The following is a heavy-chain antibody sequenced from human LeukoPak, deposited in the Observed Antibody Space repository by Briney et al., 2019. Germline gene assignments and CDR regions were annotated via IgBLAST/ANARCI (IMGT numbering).Heavy chain of an antibody. J-gene: IGHJ3*02. D-gene: IGHD6-19*01. V-gene: IGHV4-59*01. CDR1: GGSISSYY. CDR3: AREADSSGWYGDAFDI. Sequence: PSETLSLTCTVSGGSISSYYWSWIRPPPGKGLEWIGYIYYSGSTNYNPSLKSRVTISVDTSKNQFSLKLSSVTAADTAVYYCAREADSSGWYGDAFDIWGQGTMVTVSS. CDR2: IYYSGST.